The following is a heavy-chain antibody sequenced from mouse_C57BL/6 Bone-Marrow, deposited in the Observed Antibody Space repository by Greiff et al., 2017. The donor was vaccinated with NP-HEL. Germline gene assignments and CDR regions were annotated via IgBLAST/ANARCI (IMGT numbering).Heavy chain of an antibody. CDR2: IWRGGST. CDR3: AYYYGSSYDWYFDV. J-gene: IGHJ1*03. CDR1: GFSLTSYG. V-gene: IGHV2-5*01. Sequence: VQLQQSGPGLVQPSQSLSITCTVSGFSLTSYGVHWVRQSPGKGLEWLGVIWRGGSTDYNAAFMSRLSITKDNSKSQVFFKMNSLQADDTAMYYCAYYYGSSYDWYFDVWGTGTTVTVSS. D-gene: IGHD1-1*01.